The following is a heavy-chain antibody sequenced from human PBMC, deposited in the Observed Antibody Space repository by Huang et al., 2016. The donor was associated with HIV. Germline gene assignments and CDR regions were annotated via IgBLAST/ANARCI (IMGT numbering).Heavy chain of an antibody. CDR3: ARGRVAAAGTLEF. Sequence: QVQLQQWGAGLLKPSETLSLTCAGYGESFSGYYWNWIRQPPGKGLEWIGEINYSENTNDNPSLKIRVIISLDKSKNQFSLKLVSVTAADTAVYYCARGRVAAAGTLEFWGQGTLVTVSS. CDR1: GESFSGYY. CDR2: INYSENT. V-gene: IGHV4-34*01. J-gene: IGHJ4*02. D-gene: IGHD6-13*01.